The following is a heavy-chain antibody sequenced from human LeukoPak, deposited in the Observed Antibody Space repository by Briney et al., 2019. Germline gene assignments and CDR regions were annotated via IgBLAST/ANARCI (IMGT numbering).Heavy chain of an antibody. J-gene: IGHJ4*02. CDR3: ARAYCSSTSCYTGLDY. D-gene: IGHD2-2*02. V-gene: IGHV3-48*01. Sequence: GGSLRLSCAASGFTFSSYSMNWVRQAPGKGLEWVSYISSSSSTIYYADSVKGRFTISRDNAKNSLYLQMNSLRAEDTAVYYCARAYCSSTSCYTGLDYWGQGTLVTVSS. CDR1: GFTFSSYS. CDR2: ISSSSSTI.